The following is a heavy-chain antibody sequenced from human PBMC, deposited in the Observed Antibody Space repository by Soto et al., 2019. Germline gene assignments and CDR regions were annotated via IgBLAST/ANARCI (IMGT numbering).Heavy chain of an antibody. Sequence: PGGSLRLSCAASGFTFSSYAMSWVRQAPGKGLEWVSAISGSGGSTYYADSVKGRFTISRDNSKNTLYLQMNSLRAEDTAVYYCAKDQNIVVVPAANWLDPWGQGTLVTVYS. D-gene: IGHD2-2*01. CDR2: ISGSGGST. J-gene: IGHJ5*02. CDR1: GFTFSSYA. CDR3: AKDQNIVVVPAANWLDP. V-gene: IGHV3-23*01.